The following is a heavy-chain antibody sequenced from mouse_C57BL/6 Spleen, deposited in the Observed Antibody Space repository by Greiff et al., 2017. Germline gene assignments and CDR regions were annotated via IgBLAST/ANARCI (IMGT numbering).Heavy chain of an antibody. D-gene: IGHD2-3*01. Sequence: EVQLQESGGGLVKPGGSLKLSCAASGFTFSDYGMHWVRQAPEKGLEWVAYISSGSSTIYYADTVKGRFTISRDNAKNTLFLQMTSLRSEDTAMYYCARDGYYVSAMDYWGQGTSVTVSS. CDR2: ISSGSSTI. CDR1: GFTFSDYG. J-gene: IGHJ4*01. V-gene: IGHV5-17*01. CDR3: ARDGYYVSAMDY.